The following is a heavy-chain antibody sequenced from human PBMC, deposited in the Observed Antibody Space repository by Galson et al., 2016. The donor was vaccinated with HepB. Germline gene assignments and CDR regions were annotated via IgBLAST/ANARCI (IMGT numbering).Heavy chain of an antibody. J-gene: IGHJ5*02. D-gene: IGHD3/OR15-3a*01. CDR3: ARHDPPGLVGP. CDR2: IYPRNSET. V-gene: IGHV5-51*01. Sequence: QSGAEVKKPGESLKISCRVSGYNFTKYWIAWVRQMPGKGLEWMGIIYPRNSETRYSPSFQGQVTMSADKAISTAYLQWSSLKASDTAMYYCARHDPPGLVGPGGQGTLVTVSS. CDR1: GYNFTKYW.